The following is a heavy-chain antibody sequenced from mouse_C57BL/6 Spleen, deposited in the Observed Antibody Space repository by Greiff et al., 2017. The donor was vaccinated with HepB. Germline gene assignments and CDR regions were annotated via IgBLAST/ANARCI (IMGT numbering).Heavy chain of an antibody. D-gene: IGHD2-4*01. CDR2: IRSKSNNYAT. CDR1: GFSFNTYA. CDR3: VRHYDYDEGDWYFDV. Sequence: GGGLVQPKGSLKLSCAASGFSFNTYAMNWVRQAPGKGLEWVARIRSKSNNYATYYADSVKDRFTISRDDSESMLYLQMNNLKTEDTAMYYCVRHYDYDEGDWYFDVWGTGTTVTVSS. V-gene: IGHV10-1*01. J-gene: IGHJ1*03.